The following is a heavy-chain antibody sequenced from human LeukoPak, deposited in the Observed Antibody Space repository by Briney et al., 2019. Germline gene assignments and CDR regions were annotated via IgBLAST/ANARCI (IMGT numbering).Heavy chain of an antibody. Sequence: PGGALEISWQGSGYNFTSYWIGWGRPVPGKGLEWMGIIYPGDSDTIYSPSFQGQVTISADKSISNAYPQWSSLRASDTAMYYCARPYYYGSGSYFYYWGQGTLVTVSS. V-gene: IGHV5-51*01. CDR1: GYNFTSYW. D-gene: IGHD3-10*01. CDR2: IYPGDSDT. J-gene: IGHJ4*02. CDR3: ARPYYYGSGSYFYY.